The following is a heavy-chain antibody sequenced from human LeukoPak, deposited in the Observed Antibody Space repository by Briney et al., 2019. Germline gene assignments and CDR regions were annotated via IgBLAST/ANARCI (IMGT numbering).Heavy chain of an antibody. D-gene: IGHD5-12*01. CDR3: ARDSGAYSGYALDY. CDR1: GFTFSSYV. J-gene: IGHJ4*02. V-gene: IGHV3-66*01. CDR2: IYSGGST. Sequence: GGSLRLSCAASGFTFSSYVMSWVRQAPGKGLEWVSVIYSGGSTYYADSVKGRFTISRDNSKNTLYLQMNSLRAEDTAVYYCARDSGAYSGYALDYWGQGTLVTVFS.